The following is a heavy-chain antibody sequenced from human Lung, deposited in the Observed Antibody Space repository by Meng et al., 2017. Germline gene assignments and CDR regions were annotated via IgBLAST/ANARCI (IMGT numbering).Heavy chain of an antibody. D-gene: IGHD4-11*01. CDR1: GGSVRDSY. CDR3: ARGPTTMAHDFDY. CDR2: INHSGST. Sequence: QVPRQLWGRGLLKSSETLVLPCALSGGSVRDSYWSWIRQPPGKGREWIGEINHSGSTNNNPSLESRATISVDTSQNNLSLKLSSVTAADSAVYYCARGPTTMAHDFDYWGQGTLVTVSS. V-gene: IGHV4-34*04. J-gene: IGHJ4*02.